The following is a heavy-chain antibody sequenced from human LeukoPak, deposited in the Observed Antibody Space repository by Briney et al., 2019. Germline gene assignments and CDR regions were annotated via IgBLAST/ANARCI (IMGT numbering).Heavy chain of an antibody. D-gene: IGHD6-13*01. CDR2: INHSGST. Sequence: PSETLSLTCAVYGGSLSGYYWSWIRQPPGKGLEWIGEINHSGSTNYNPSLKSRVTISVDTSKNQFSLKLSSVTAADTAVYYCAGYSSSWPIDYWGRGTLVTVSS. J-gene: IGHJ4*02. V-gene: IGHV4-34*01. CDR1: GGSLSGYY. CDR3: AGYSSSWPIDY.